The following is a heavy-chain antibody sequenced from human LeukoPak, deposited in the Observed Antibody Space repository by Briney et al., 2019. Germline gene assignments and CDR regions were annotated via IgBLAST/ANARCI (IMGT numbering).Heavy chain of an antibody. CDR2: ILHSGYT. CDR1: GGSLGRSNTY. Sequence: SDTLSLTCTVSGGSLGRSNTYWGWIRQTPGKGLEWLGTILHSGYTYNNPSLRSRVTMSVDSSKNQFSLSLSSVTAADTAVYFCARHRGGGGYHYMDVWGKGTTVIVSS. D-gene: IGHD2-21*01. CDR3: ARHRGGGGYHYMDV. J-gene: IGHJ6*03. V-gene: IGHV4-39*01.